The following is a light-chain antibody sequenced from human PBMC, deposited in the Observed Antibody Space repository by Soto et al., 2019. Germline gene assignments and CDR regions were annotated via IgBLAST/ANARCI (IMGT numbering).Light chain of an antibody. J-gene: IGLJ1*01. CDR1: SSDVGGYNY. V-gene: IGLV2-14*01. Sequence: QSVLTQPASVSGSPGQSITISCTGTSSDVGGYNYVSWYQQHPGKAPKLLIYEVSYRPSGVSDRFSGSKSGNTASLTISGLQAEDEADYYCSSYTRSNTLPFVFGTGTKVTVL. CDR2: EVS. CDR3: SSYTRSNTLPFV.